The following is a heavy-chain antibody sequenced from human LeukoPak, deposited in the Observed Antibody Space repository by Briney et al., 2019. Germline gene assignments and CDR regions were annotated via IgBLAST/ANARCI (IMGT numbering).Heavy chain of an antibody. CDR1: GFPFSNYA. J-gene: IGHJ3*02. Sequence: GGSLRLSCAASGFPFSNYAMSWVRQAPGKGLQWVSVIYRDDTTYYAESVKGRFTISRDNSKNTLFLQMNSLRAEDMAVYYCARIEWERLGRAFDIWGQGTMVTVSS. CDR3: ARIEWERLGRAFDI. CDR2: IYRDDTT. V-gene: IGHV3-53*01. D-gene: IGHD1-26*01.